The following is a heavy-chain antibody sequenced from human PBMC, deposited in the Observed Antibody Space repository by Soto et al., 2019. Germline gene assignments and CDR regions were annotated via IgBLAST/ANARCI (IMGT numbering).Heavy chain of an antibody. CDR3: ARDGPSVAAFSL. V-gene: IGHV4-59*01. Sequence: SETLSLTCTVSGGSISSYYWSWIRQPPGKGLEWIGYIYYSGSTNYNPSLKSRVTISVDTSKNQFSLKLSSVTAADTAVYYCARDGPSVAAFSLWGQGTLVTVSS. CDR1: GGSISSYY. D-gene: IGHD2-15*01. CDR2: IYYSGST. J-gene: IGHJ4*02.